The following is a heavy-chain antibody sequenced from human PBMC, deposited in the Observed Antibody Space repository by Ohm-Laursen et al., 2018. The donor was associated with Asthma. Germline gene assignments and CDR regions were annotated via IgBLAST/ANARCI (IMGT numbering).Heavy chain of an antibody. CDR3: ARDFKTGYCSSTSCSNYYGMDV. CDR2: ISSSSSTI. CDR1: GFTFSSYS. J-gene: IGHJ6*02. Sequence: SLRLSCAASGFTFSSYSMNWVRQAPGKGLEWVSYISSSSSTIYYADSVKGRFTISRDNAKNSLYLQMNSLRDEDTAVYYCARDFKTGYCSSTSCSNYYGMDVWGQGTTVTVSS. V-gene: IGHV3-48*02. D-gene: IGHD2-2*01.